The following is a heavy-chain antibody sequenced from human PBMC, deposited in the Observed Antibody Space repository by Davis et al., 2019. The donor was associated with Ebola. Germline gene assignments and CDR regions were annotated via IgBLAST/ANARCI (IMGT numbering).Heavy chain of an antibody. D-gene: IGHD3-16*01. Sequence: GESLKISCAASGFSFSSHWMSWVRQAPGKGLEWVANIRQDGSEKHYVDSVKGRFTISRDNAKNSLYLQMNSLRAEDTAVYYCAREAVWRFDPWSQGTLVTVSS. V-gene: IGHV3-7*03. CDR2: IRQDGSEK. J-gene: IGHJ5*02. CDR1: GFSFSSHW. CDR3: AREAVWRFDP.